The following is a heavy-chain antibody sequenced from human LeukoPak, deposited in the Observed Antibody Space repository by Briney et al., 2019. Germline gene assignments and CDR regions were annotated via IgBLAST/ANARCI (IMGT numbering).Heavy chain of an antibody. CDR1: EFTFSSYG. V-gene: IGHV3-30*02. D-gene: IGHD5-12*01. J-gene: IGHJ6*02. CDR2: IRYDGSNK. CDR3: AKDTLSGYDYRLYYYYGMDV. Sequence: AGGSLRLSCAASEFTFSSYGMHWVRQAPGKGLEWVAFIRYDGSNKYYADSVKGRFTISRDNSKNTLYLQMNSLRAEDTAVYYCAKDTLSGYDYRLYYYYGMDVWGQGTTVTVSS.